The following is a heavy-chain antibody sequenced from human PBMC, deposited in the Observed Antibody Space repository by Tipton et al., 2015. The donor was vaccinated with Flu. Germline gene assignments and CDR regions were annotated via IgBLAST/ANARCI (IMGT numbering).Heavy chain of an antibody. CDR2: INPNRGGT. Sequence: QSGAEVKKPGASVKVSCKASGYTFTGYYMHWVRQAPGQGLEWMGWINPNRGGTNYAQKFQGWVTMTRDTSISTAYMELSRLRSEDTAVYYCARLTYYYDSGGYPIFDYWGQGTLVTVSS. CDR3: ARLTYYYDSGGYPIFDY. V-gene: IGHV1-2*04. D-gene: IGHD3-22*01. J-gene: IGHJ4*02. CDR1: GYTFTGYY.